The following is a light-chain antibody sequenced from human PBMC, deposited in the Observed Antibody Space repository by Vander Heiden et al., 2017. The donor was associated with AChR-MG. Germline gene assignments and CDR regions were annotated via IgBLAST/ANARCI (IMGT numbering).Light chain of an antibody. Sequence: YVLTQPPSVSVAPGKTARITCGGHNIGSKSVHWFQQRPDQAPVLVVYDDSDRHSGIAERFSGSNAGNTATLTISRVEAGDEADYYCQVWDSRSDLQVVFGGGTKLTVL. CDR3: QVWDSRSDLQVV. V-gene: IGLV3-21*03. CDR2: DDS. J-gene: IGLJ2*01. CDR1: NIGSKS.